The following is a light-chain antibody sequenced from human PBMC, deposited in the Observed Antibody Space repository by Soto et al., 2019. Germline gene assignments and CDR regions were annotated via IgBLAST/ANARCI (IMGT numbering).Light chain of an antibody. CDR1: QSVSSN. CDR2: GAS. Sequence: EIVLTQSPATLSLSPGERATLSCRASQSVSSNLAWYQQKPGQAPRLLIYGASTRATGIPDRFSASGSGTDFTLTISRLEPEDFAVYYCQQYGSSPTFGQGTRLEIK. V-gene: IGKV3-20*01. CDR3: QQYGSSPT. J-gene: IGKJ5*01.